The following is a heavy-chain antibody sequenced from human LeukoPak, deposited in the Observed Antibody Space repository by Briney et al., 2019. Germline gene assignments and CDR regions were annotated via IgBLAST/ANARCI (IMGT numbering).Heavy chain of an antibody. Sequence: ASVKVSCKASGYTFTGYYMHWVRQAPGQGLEWMGWINPNSGGTNYAQKFQGRVTMTRDTSISTAYMGLSRLRSDDTAVYYCARGSSSWYWGRGYFDYWGQGTLVTVSS. J-gene: IGHJ4*02. V-gene: IGHV1-2*02. CDR3: ARGSSSWYWGRGYFDY. CDR1: GYTFTGYY. CDR2: INPNSGGT. D-gene: IGHD6-13*01.